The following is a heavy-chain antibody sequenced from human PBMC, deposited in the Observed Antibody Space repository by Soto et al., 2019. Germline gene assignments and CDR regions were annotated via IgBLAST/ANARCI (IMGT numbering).Heavy chain of an antibody. Sequence: QVQLQESGPGLVKPSQTLSLTCTVSGGAISSGGYYWSWIRQHPGKGLEWIGYISYSGSTYYNPSLKSRDTISLDTSKNRFALNLSSVTAADTAVYCCVSVRREVPAAPPAYFYYYMDVWGTGTTVTVSS. CDR1: GGAISSGGYY. V-gene: IGHV4-31*03. D-gene: IGHD2-2*01. CDR3: VSVRREVPAAPPAYFYYYMDV. CDR2: ISYSGST. J-gene: IGHJ6*03.